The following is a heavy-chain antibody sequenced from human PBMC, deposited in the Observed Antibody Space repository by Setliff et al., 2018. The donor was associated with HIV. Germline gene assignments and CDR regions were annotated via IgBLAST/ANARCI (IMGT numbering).Heavy chain of an antibody. CDR3: AKDGISGGAYPPYYFDY. D-gene: IGHD2-15*01. CDR1: GFTFSSYG. J-gene: IGHJ4*01. CDR2: ISYDGSNK. Sequence: GSLRLSCSASGFTFSSYGMHLVRQAPGKGLEWVAVISYDGSNKYYADSVKGRFTISRDNSKNKLYLQMNRLRVEDTAVYYCAKDGISGGAYPPYYFDYWGHGTLVTVSS. V-gene: IGHV3-30*18.